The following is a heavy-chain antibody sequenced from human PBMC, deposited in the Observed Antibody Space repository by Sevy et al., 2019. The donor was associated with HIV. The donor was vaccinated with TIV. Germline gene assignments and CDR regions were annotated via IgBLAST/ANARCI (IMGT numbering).Heavy chain of an antibody. CDR2: IKQDGSEK. V-gene: IGHV3-7*01. D-gene: IGHD3-22*01. Sequence: GGSLRLSCAASGFTFSSYWMSWVRQAPGTGLEWVANIKQDGSEKYYVDSVKGRFTISRDNAKNSLYLQMNSLRAEDTAVYYCTWSQYYDSSGYTFDYWGQGTLVTVSS. CDR1: GFTFSSYW. J-gene: IGHJ4*02. CDR3: TWSQYYDSSGYTFDY.